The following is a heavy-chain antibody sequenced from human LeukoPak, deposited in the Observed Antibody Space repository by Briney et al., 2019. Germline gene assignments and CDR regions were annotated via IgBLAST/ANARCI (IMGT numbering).Heavy chain of an antibody. CDR1: GYTFSSNY. V-gene: IGHV1-46*01. J-gene: IGHJ4*02. CDR3: ARHGIYPDSTLPLDY. Sequence: ASVKVSCKASGYTFSSNYMHWVRQAPGQGLEWMGIINPSGGSTSYAQKFQGRVTMTRDTSTSTVYMELSSLRSADTAVYYCARHGIYPDSTLPLDYWGQGTLVTVSS. D-gene: IGHD2/OR15-2a*01. CDR2: INPSGGST.